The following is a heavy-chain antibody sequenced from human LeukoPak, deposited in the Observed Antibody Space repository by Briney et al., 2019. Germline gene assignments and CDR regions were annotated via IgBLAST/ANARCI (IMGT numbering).Heavy chain of an antibody. CDR3: AREGHITMVRGVLDY. J-gene: IGHJ4*02. Sequence: PGGSLRLSCAASGFTFSSYAMHWVRQAPGKGLEWVAVISYDGSNKYYADSVKGRFTISRDNSKNTLYLQMNSLRAEDTAVYYCAREGHITMVRGVLDYWGQGTLVTVSS. V-gene: IGHV3-30*04. CDR1: GFTFSSYA. CDR2: ISYDGSNK. D-gene: IGHD3-10*01.